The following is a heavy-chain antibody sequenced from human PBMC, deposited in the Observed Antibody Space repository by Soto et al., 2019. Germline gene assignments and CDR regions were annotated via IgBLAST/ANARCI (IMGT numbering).Heavy chain of an antibody. V-gene: IGHV4-4*02. Sequence: QVQLQESGPGLVKPSGTLSLTCAVSGGSISSSNWWSWVRQPPGKGLEWIGEIYHSGSTNYNPSLKGRVTISVDESKNQFSLELSSVTAADTAVYYCASDYGGNSGAWFDPWGQGTLVTVSS. J-gene: IGHJ5*02. CDR3: ASDYGGNSGAWFDP. CDR2: IYHSGST. D-gene: IGHD4-17*01. CDR1: GGSISSSNW.